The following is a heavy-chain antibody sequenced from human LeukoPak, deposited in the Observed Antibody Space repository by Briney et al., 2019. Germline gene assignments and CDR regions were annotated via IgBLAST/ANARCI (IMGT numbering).Heavy chain of an antibody. CDR1: GYTFTSYG. V-gene: IGHV1-18*01. CDR3: ARDGSATYDFWGGSYAEWADYCYFYMDV. J-gene: IGHJ6*03. Sequence: AAVKVSRKASGYTFTSYGISWVRPAPGQGVEWVGWINPYNGNTNYAQKFQGTVTLTTDTSASTAYMELRRLRSDDTDVYYCARDGSATYDFWGGSYAEWADYCYFYMDVWGKGTTVTVSS. CDR2: INPYNGNT. D-gene: IGHD3-3*01.